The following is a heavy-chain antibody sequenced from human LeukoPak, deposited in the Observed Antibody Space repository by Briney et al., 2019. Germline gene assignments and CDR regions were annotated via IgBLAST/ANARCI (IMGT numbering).Heavy chain of an antibody. CDR2: INLSGST. V-gene: IGHV4-34*01. Sequence: LETLSLTCGVSGGSLSGSYWGWIRQPPGKGLEWIGEINLSGSTNYNSSLMSRVTISLDTSKNQFSLNLRSVTTADTAVYYCARVSISLFGVVTAHFDSWGQGTLVAVSS. CDR3: ARVSISLFGVVTAHFDS. D-gene: IGHD3-3*01. CDR1: GGSLSGSY. J-gene: IGHJ4*02.